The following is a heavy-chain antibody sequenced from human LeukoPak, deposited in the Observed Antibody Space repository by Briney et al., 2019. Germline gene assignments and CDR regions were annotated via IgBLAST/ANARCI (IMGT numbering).Heavy chain of an antibody. J-gene: IGHJ6*04. CDR1: GGSISSYY. V-gene: IGHV4-59*01. CDR3: ARDPSPAHYYYYYGMDV. CDR2: IYYSGST. D-gene: IGHD2-2*01. Sequence: SETLSLTCTVSGGSISSYYWSWIRQPPGKGLEWIGYIYYSGSTNYNPSLNSRVTISVDTSKNQFSLKLSSVTAADTAVYYCARDPSPAHYYYYYGMDVWGKGTTVTVSS.